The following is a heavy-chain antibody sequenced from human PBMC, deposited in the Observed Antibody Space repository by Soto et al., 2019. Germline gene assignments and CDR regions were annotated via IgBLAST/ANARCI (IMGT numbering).Heavy chain of an antibody. D-gene: IGHD2-21*01. CDR2: IHYSGST. CDR3: TRGGDAYKNGH. CDR1: GGSVNIGTYY. Sequence: QVQLQESGPGLVKPSETLSLTCTVPGGSVNIGTYYWIWIRQPPGKGLEWIGFIHYSGSTNYNPYLKSRVTMSVDTSKNQFSLKLTSVNAADTAVYYCTRGGDAYKNGHWGQGTLVTVSS. J-gene: IGHJ4*02. V-gene: IGHV4-61*01.